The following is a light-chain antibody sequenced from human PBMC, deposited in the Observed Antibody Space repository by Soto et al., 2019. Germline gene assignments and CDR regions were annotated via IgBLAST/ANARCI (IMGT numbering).Light chain of an antibody. CDR2: DNN. J-gene: IGLJ2*01. CDR3: GSWDYSLSAGV. CDR1: SSNIGNNY. V-gene: IGLV1-51*01. Sequence: QSVLTQPPSVSAAPGQRVTISCSGSSSNIGNNYVSWYQQLPGTAPKLLIYDNNKRPSGIPDRFSGSKSGTSATLGITGLQTGDEADYYCGSWDYSLSAGVFGGGTKVTVL.